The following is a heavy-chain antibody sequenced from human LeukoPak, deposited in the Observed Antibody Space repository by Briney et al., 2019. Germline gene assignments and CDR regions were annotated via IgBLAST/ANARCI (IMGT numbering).Heavy chain of an antibody. V-gene: IGHV3-30-3*01. J-gene: IGHJ4*02. D-gene: IGHD2-2*01. Sequence: GGSLRLSCEVSGLTFSSQTMHWLRQAPGKGLEWVAVISQDGNIKKKADSVEGRFTISRDNSKNTLYLQMNSLRVEDTGVYYCTRDCQYCSNTNCRCCWGQGTLVTVSS. CDR1: GLTFSSQT. CDR3: TRDCQYCSNTNCRCC. CDR2: ISQDGNIK.